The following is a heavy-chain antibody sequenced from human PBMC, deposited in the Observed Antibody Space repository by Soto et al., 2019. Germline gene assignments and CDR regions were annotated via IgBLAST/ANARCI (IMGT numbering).Heavy chain of an antibody. CDR3: ARDWGYCSSSNCPAEGGFDP. Sequence: QVQLVQSGAEVKKPGASVKVSCKASGYTFTNYYMHWVRQAPGQGLEWMGIINPSGGSTSYAQKFQGRVTMTRDTSTSTVYMELSSLRSEDTAVYYCARDWGYCSSSNCPAEGGFDPWGQGTLVTVSS. V-gene: IGHV1-46*01. D-gene: IGHD2-2*01. CDR2: INPSGGST. CDR1: GYTFTNYY. J-gene: IGHJ5*02.